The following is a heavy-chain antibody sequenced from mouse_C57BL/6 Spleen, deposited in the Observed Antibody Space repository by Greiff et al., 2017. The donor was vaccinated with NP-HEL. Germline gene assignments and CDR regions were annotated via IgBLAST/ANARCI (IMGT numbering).Heavy chain of an antibody. CDR2: ISDGGSYT. CDR3: ARRGITTDYYAMAY. CDR1: GFTFSSYA. Sequence: EVQGVESGGGLVKPGGSLKLSCAASGFTFSSYAMSWVRQTPEKRLEWVATISDGGSYTYYPDNVKGRFTISRDNAKNNLYLQMSHLKSEDTAMYYCARRGITTDYYAMAYWGQGTSVTVSS. D-gene: IGHD2-4*01. V-gene: IGHV5-4*01. J-gene: IGHJ4*01.